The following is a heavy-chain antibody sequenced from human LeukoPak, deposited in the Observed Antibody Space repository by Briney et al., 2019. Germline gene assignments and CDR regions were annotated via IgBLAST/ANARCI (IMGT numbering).Heavy chain of an antibody. CDR1: GFTISNNY. D-gene: IGHD3-10*01. V-gene: IGHV3-66*01. CDR2: IYDGGIT. J-gene: IGHJ4*02. CDR3: ARDRDYSGSGSPDS. Sequence: PGGSLRLSCAASGFTISNNYMNWVRQAPGKGPEWVSVIYDGGITYYADSVKGRFTISRDDSKNTLHLQMNSLRVDDTAVYYCARDRDYSGSGSPDSWGQETLVTVSS.